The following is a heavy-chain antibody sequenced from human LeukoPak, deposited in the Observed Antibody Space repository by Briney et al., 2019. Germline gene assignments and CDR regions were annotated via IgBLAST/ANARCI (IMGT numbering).Heavy chain of an antibody. CDR1: GGSFSGYY. D-gene: IGHD3-10*01. CDR3: AGKAKNYYGSGSYYIQYYFDY. V-gene: IGHV4-34*01. J-gene: IGHJ4*02. Sequence: KPSETLSLTCAVYGGSFSGYYWSWIRQPPGKGLEWIGEINHSGSTNYNPSLKSRVTISVDTSKNQFSLKLSSVTAADTAVYYCAGKAKNYYGSGSYYIQYYFDYWGQGTLVTVSS. CDR2: INHSGST.